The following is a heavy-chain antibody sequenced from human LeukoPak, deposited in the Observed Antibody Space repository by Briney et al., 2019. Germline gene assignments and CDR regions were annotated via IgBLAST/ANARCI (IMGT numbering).Heavy chain of an antibody. V-gene: IGHV5-51*01. CDR2: IYPGDSDT. CDR1: GYGFTNYW. D-gene: IGHD2-2*02. CDR3: ARLYCSSASCYTGSSYYFDY. Sequence: GASLKISCKGSGYGFTNYWIAWVRQMPGKRLEGMGIIYPGDSDTRYSPSFQGQVTISADRAISTAYLQWSSLKASDIAMYYCARLYCSSASCYTGSSYYFDYWGQGTLVTVSS. J-gene: IGHJ4*02.